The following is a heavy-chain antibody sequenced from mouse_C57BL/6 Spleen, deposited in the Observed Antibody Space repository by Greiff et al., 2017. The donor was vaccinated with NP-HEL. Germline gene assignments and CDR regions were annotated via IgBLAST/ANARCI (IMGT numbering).Heavy chain of an antibody. CDR3: ARRQLRLREDYAMDY. CDR1: GYTFTDYY. Sequence: EVKLMESGPVLVKPGASVKMSCKASGYTFTDYYMNWVKQSHGKSLEWIGVINPYNGGTSYNQKFKGKATLTVDKSSSTAYMELNSLTSEDAAVYDCARRQLRLREDYAMDYWGQGTSVTVSS. J-gene: IGHJ4*01. V-gene: IGHV1-19*01. CDR2: INPYNGGT. D-gene: IGHD3-2*02.